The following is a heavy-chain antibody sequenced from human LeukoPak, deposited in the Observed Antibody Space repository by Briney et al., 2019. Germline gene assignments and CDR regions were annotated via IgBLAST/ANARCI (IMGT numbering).Heavy chain of an antibody. Sequence: GGSLRLSCAASGFTFSSYSMNWVRQAPGKGLEWVSSISSSSSYIYYADSVKGRFTISRDNARNSLYLQMNSLRAEDTAVYYCASRSAPSYYYYMDVWGKGTTVTVSS. D-gene: IGHD2-15*01. V-gene: IGHV3-21*01. CDR2: ISSSSSYI. CDR1: GFTFSSYS. J-gene: IGHJ6*03. CDR3: ASRSAPSYYYYMDV.